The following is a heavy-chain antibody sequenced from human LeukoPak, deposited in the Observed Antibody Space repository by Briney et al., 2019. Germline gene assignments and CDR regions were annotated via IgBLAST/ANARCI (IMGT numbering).Heavy chain of an antibody. CDR1: GYTFTSYG. CDR2: ISAYNGNT. V-gene: IGHV1-18*01. CDR3: ARAIVGAHFDY. Sequence: ASVKVSCKASGYTFTSYGISWVRQAPGQGLEWMGWISAYNGNTNYAQKLQGRVTMTTDTSTSTAYMELSSLRSEDTAVYYCARAIVGAHFDYWGQGTLVTVSS. J-gene: IGHJ4*02. D-gene: IGHD1-26*01.